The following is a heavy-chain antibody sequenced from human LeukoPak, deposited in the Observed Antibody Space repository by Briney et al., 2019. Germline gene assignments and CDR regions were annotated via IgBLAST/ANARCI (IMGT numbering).Heavy chain of an antibody. CDR3: ARHVWGGYFKEQYYFDY. Sequence: GGSLRLSCEASGFTFSSHAVSWVRQAPGKGLEWVSGISGTGGSTHYADAVKGRITISRDNSKNTLYQQINSLRAEDTAVYYCARHVWGGYFKEQYYFDYWGQGTLVTVSS. V-gene: IGHV3-23*01. CDR1: GFTFSSHA. CDR2: ISGTGGST. D-gene: IGHD3-3*01. J-gene: IGHJ4*02.